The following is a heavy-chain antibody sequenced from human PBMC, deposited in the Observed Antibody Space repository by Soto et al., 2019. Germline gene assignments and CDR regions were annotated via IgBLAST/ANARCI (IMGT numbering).Heavy chain of an antibody. CDR3: ARWGLLPSPGYFDY. D-gene: IGHD2-15*01. CDR1: GFTVSSNY. J-gene: IGHJ4*02. Sequence: EVQLVESGGGLVQPGGSLRLSCAASGFTVSSNYMSWVRQAPGKGLEWVSVIYSGGSTYYADSVKGRFTISRDNSKNTLYLQMNSLRAEDTAVYYCARWGLLPSPGYFDYWGQGTLVTVSS. V-gene: IGHV3-53*04. CDR2: IYSGGST.